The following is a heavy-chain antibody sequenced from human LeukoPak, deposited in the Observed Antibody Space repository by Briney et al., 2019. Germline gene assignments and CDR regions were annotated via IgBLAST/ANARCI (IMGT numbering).Heavy chain of an antibody. D-gene: IGHD1-26*01. CDR3: AKERLGATTPYPVY. CDR1: GFTLSTYG. Sequence: PGGSLRLPCAASGFTLSTYGMHWVRQAPGKGLEWVAVISSDGSDKYYTDSVKGRFTISRDNSKNTLYLQMSSLRADDTALYYCAKERLGATTPYPVYWGQGTLVTVSS. CDR2: ISSDGSDK. V-gene: IGHV3-30*18. J-gene: IGHJ4*02.